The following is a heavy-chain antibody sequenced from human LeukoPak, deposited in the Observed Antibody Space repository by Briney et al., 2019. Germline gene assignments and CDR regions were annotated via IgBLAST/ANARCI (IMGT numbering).Heavy chain of an antibody. V-gene: IGHV1-3*01. CDR3: ARGTSVLRFLEWLSDFDY. CDR1: GYTFTNYA. CDR2: INAGNGNT. D-gene: IGHD3-3*01. Sequence: GASVKVSCKASGYTFTNYAMQWVRQAPGQRLEWMGWINAGNGNTKYSQKFQGRVTITRDTSASTAYMELSSLRSEDTAVYYCARGTSVLRFLEWLSDFDYWGQGTLVTVSS. J-gene: IGHJ4*02.